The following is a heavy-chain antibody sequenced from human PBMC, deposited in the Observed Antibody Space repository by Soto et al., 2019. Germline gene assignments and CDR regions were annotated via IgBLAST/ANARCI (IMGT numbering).Heavy chain of an antibody. CDR3: AKDLGYCTNGVCYTYYYGMDV. CDR2: ISSSSSYI. Sequence: GGSLRLSCAASGFTFSTYSMNWVRQAPGKGLEWVSSISSSSSYIYYADSVKGRFAISRDNAKNSLYLQMNSLRAEDTAVYYCAKDLGYCTNGVCYTYYYGMDVWGQGTTVTVSS. J-gene: IGHJ6*02. D-gene: IGHD2-8*01. V-gene: IGHV3-21*01. CDR1: GFTFSTYS.